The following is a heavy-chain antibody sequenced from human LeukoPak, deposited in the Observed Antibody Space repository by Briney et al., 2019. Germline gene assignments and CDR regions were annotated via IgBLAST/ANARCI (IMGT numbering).Heavy chain of an antibody. V-gene: IGHV3-74*01. CDR1: GFSFSGHW. CDR3: ARGPNSNWTGLDF. Sequence: GGSLRLSCTASGFSFSGHWMHWARQLPGKGLVWVSRISPTGSTTSYADSVKGRFTVSRDNAKNTLYLQVNNLRAEDTAVYYCARGPNSNWTGLDFWGQGTLLTVSS. J-gene: IGHJ4*02. D-gene: IGHD1-1*01. CDR2: ISPTGSTT.